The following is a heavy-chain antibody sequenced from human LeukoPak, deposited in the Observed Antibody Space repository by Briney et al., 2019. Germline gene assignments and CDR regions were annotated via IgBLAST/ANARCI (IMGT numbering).Heavy chain of an antibody. CDR1: GYTLTELS. V-gene: IGHV1-24*01. Sequence: ASVKVSCKFSGYTLTELSMHWVRQAPGKGLEWMGGFDPEDGETIYAQKFQDRVTMTEDTSTDTAYMELSSLRYEDTAVYYCATYPLGYCTNGVCPRGAFDIWGQGTMVTVSS. J-gene: IGHJ3*02. D-gene: IGHD2-8*01. CDR2: FDPEDGET. CDR3: ATYPLGYCTNGVCPRGAFDI.